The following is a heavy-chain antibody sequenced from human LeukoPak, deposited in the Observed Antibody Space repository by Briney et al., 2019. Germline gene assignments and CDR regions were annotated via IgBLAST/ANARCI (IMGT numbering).Heavy chain of an antibody. V-gene: IGHV1-8*01. J-gene: IGHJ1*01. CDR2: MNPNSGNT. CDR1: GYTFTSYD. D-gene: IGHD3-10*01. Sequence: GASEKVSCKASGYTFTSYDINWVRQATGQGLEWMGWMNPNSGNTGYAQKFQGRVTMTRNTSISTAYMELSSLRSEDTAVYYCARGPTMVRGVIEGYFQHWGQGTLVTVSS. CDR3: ARGPTMVRGVIEGYFQH.